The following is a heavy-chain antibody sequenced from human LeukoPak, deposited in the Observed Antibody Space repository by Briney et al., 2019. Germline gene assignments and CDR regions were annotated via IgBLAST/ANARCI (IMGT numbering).Heavy chain of an antibody. D-gene: IGHD4-23*01. Sequence: GGSLRLSCAASGFTFSNYAMSWVRQAPGKGLEWVSAISGSGGSTYYGDSVKGRFTISRDNSKNTLYLQMNSLRAEDTAVYYCAKEGSGTVVTPYYFDYWGQGTLVTVSS. J-gene: IGHJ4*02. CDR3: AKEGSGTVVTPYYFDY. V-gene: IGHV3-23*01. CDR1: GFTFSNYA. CDR2: ISGSGGST.